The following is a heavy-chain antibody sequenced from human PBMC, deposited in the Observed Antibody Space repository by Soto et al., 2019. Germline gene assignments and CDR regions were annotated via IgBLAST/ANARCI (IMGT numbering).Heavy chain of an antibody. CDR2: IYYSGST. J-gene: IGHJ5*02. D-gene: IGHD3-22*01. Sequence: SETLSLTCTVSGGSISSGVYYWSWIRQHPGKGLEWIGYIYYSGSTYYNPSLKSRVTISVDTSKNQFSLKLSSVTAADTAVYYCARNLYYYDSSGYSPDNWLDPWGQGTLVTVSS. CDR1: GGSISSGVYY. V-gene: IGHV4-31*03. CDR3: ARNLYYYDSSGYSPDNWLDP.